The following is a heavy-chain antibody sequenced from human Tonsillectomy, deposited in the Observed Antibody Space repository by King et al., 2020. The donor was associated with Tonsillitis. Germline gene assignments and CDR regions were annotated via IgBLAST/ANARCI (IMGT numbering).Heavy chain of an antibody. CDR3: ARDRDFGDSYGMDV. J-gene: IGHJ6*02. D-gene: IGHD4-17*01. CDR2: IIPIFATA. CDR1: GGTYTSYG. V-gene: IGHV1-69*01. Sequence: QLVQSGAEVKKPGSSVKVSCKASGGTYTSYGITWVRQAPGQGLEWMGGIIPIFATAHYAQKFQGRVTITADESTSTVYMEVSSLRSEDTAVYYCARDRDFGDSYGMDVWGQGSTVIVSS.